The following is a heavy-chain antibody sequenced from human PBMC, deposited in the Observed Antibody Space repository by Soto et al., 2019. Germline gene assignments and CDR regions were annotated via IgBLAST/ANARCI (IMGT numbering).Heavy chain of an antibody. D-gene: IGHD6-13*01. V-gene: IGHV1-69*13. CDR2: IIPIFGTA. J-gene: IGHJ5*02. CDR1: GGTFSSYA. Sequence: SVKVSCKASGGTFSSYAISWVRQAPGQGLEWMGGIIPIFGTANYAQRFQGRVTITADESTSTAYMELSSLRSEDTAVYYCAILGEATAGGWFDPWGQGTLVTVSS. CDR3: AILGEATAGGWFDP.